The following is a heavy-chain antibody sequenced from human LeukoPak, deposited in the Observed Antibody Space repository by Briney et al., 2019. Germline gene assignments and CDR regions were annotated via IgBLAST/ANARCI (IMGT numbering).Heavy chain of an antibody. D-gene: IGHD5-12*01. CDR3: ARAGRGYSGYDYGGGRGFDY. Sequence: PSQTLSLTCTVSGGSISSGGYYWSWIRQHPGKGLEWIGCIYYSGSTYYNPSLKSRVTISVDTSKNQFSLKLSSVTAADTAVYYCARAGRGYSGYDYGGGRGFDYWGQGTLVTVSS. J-gene: IGHJ4*02. V-gene: IGHV4-31*03. CDR2: IYYSGST. CDR1: GGSISSGGYY.